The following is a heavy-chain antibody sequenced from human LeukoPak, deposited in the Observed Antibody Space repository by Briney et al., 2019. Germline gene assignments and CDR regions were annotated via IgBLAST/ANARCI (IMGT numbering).Heavy chain of an antibody. CDR1: GFTFDDYA. D-gene: IGHD3-10*01. Sequence: GGSLRLSCAASGFTFDDYAMHWVRQAPGKGLEWVSGISWNSGSIGYADSVKGRFTISRDNAKNSLYLQMNSLRAEDTALYYCAKAARDYYGSGSYSDYWGQGTLVTVSS. CDR2: ISWNSGSI. CDR3: AKAARDYYGSGSYSDY. J-gene: IGHJ4*02. V-gene: IGHV3-9*01.